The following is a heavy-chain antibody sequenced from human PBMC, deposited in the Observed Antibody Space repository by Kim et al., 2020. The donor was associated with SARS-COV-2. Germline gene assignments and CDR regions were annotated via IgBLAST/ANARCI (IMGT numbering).Heavy chain of an antibody. V-gene: IGHV4-39*01. CDR2: IYYSGNT. CDR3: ATPPLAVAGSGMDV. Sequence: SETLSLTCTVSGGSISSSNFYWGWIRQPPGKGLEWIGSIYYSGNTYYNPSLKSRVTISVDTSKNQFSLKLSSVTAADTAVYYCATPPLAVAGSGMDVWGQGTTVTVSS. CDR1: GGSISSSNFY. J-gene: IGHJ6*02. D-gene: IGHD6-19*01.